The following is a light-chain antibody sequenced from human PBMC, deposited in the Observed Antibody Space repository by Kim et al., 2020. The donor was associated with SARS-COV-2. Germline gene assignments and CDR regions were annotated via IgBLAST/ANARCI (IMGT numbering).Light chain of an antibody. Sequence: SPGERATLAGGASQSISSRYLAWYQQKPGLAPRLLIYAASTRASGIPDRFSGSGSGTDFTLTISRLEPEDFAVYYCQEYDSSAKTFGQGTKVDIK. V-gene: IGKV3D-20*01. CDR1: QSISSRY. CDR2: AAS. J-gene: IGKJ1*01. CDR3: QEYDSSAKT.